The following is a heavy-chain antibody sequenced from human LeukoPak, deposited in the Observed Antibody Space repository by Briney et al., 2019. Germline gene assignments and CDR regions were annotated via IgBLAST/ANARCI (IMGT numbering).Heavy chain of an antibody. CDR3: ARAIVLMVYAKGQSRFTWFDP. Sequence: GASVKVSCKASGGTFSSYAISWVRQAPGQGLEWMGGIIPIFGTANYAQKFQGRVTITADESTSTAYMELSSLRSEDTAVYYCARAIVLMVYAKGQSRFTWFDPWGQGTLVTVSS. J-gene: IGHJ5*02. V-gene: IGHV1-69*13. CDR2: IIPIFGTA. D-gene: IGHD2-8*01. CDR1: GGTFSSYA.